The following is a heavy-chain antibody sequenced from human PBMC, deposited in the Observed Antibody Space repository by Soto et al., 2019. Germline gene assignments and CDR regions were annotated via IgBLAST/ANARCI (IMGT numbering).Heavy chain of an antibody. CDR3: ARDFGYSSGPTYYYGMDV. Sequence: ASVKISCKASGGTFSSYTVSGVRQAPGQGLEWMGRINPNLGGTNYAQKFQGWVTMTRDTSISTAYMELSRLRSDDTAVYYCARDFGYSSGPTYYYGMDVWGQGTTVTVSS. CDR2: INPNLGGT. V-gene: IGHV1-2*04. CDR1: GGTFSSYT. D-gene: IGHD6-19*01. J-gene: IGHJ6*02.